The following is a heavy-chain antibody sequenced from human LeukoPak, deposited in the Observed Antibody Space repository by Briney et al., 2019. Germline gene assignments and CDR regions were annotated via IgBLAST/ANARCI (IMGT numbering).Heavy chain of an antibody. D-gene: IGHD6-13*01. CDR1: GFTFSSSA. CDR3: AKDMIAAAGTGMDV. Sequence: GGSLRLSCAASGFTFSSSAMSWVRQAPGKGLEWVSAISGSGGSIGYADSVKGRFTISRDNAKNSLYLQMNSLRAEDTALYYCAKDMIAAAGTGMDVWGKGTTVTISS. CDR2: ISGSGGSI. J-gene: IGHJ6*03. V-gene: IGHV3-9*01.